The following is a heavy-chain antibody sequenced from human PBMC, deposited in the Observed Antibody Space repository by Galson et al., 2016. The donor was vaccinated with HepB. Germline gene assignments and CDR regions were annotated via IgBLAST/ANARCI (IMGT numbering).Heavy chain of an antibody. V-gene: IGHV3-20*04. CDR3: ARVAGGGQRGAFDI. Sequence: SLRLSCAASGFTFDDYGMSWVRQAPGKGLEWVSGIHWNGDSTSYVDSVRGRFTISRDNARNSLNLQLNSLRAEDTALYYCARVAGGGQRGAFDIWGQGTMVTVSS. D-gene: IGHD6-19*01. CDR1: GFTFDDYG. CDR2: IHWNGDST. J-gene: IGHJ3*02.